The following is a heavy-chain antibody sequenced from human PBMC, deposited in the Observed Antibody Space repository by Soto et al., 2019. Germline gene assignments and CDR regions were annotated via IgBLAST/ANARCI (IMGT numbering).Heavy chain of an antibody. J-gene: IGHJ6*02. V-gene: IGHV3-66*01. D-gene: IGHD2-15*01. CDR1: GFTVSSKY. CDR2: IQSGGPT. CDR3: ARDDGLFVGGRCYVLPLDV. Sequence: TGGSLRLSCAASGFTVSSKYMSWVRQAPGKGLEWVSLIQSGGPTYYADSVKGRFTISRDTSENTLHLQMDSLRAEDTAVYYCARDDGLFVGGRCYVLPLDVWGQVTTVTVSS.